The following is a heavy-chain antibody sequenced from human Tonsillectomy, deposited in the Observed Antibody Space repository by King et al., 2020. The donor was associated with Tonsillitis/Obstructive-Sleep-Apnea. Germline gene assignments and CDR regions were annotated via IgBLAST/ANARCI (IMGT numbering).Heavy chain of an antibody. J-gene: IGHJ4*02. CDR3: AKDRVLYCGDDCYIGG. V-gene: IGHV3-9*01. Sequence: QLVQSGGGLVQPGRSLRLSCAASGFTFDDYAMQWVRQAPGKGVEWVSGISWNSNIIGYEDSVKGRFTISRDNAKHSLYLQMNSLRAEDTALDYCAKDRVLYCGDDCYIGGWGQGTLVTVSS. CDR2: ISWNSNII. CDR1: GFTFDDYA. D-gene: IGHD2-21*01.